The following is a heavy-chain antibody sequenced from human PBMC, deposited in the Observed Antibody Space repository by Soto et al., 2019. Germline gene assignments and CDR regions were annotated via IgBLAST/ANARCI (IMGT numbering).Heavy chain of an antibody. Sequence: SETLSLICSVSGDSISNSRFYWAWIRQPPGEGLEWIGSIYHTGNAYYNPSLKSRVTIFVDTSKNQFSLKLTSVTAADTALYYCARDYFDSSDYTTNWFDPWGQGTLVTVSS. CDR3: ARDYFDSSDYTTNWFDP. D-gene: IGHD3-22*01. V-gene: IGHV4-39*01. CDR2: IYHTGNA. J-gene: IGHJ5*02. CDR1: GDSISNSRFY.